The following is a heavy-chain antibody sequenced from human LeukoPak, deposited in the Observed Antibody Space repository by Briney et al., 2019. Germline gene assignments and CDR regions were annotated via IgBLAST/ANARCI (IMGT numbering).Heavy chain of an antibody. J-gene: IGHJ3*02. V-gene: IGHV1-2*02. CDR1: GYTFTGYY. Sequence: ASVKVSCKASGYTFTGYYMHWVRQAPGQGLEWKGWINPNSGGTNYAQKFQGRVTMTRDTSISTAYMELSRLRSDDTAVYYCAITKLAVAGTFRHAFDIWGQGTMVTVSS. CDR2: INPNSGGT. D-gene: IGHD6-19*01. CDR3: AITKLAVAGTFRHAFDI.